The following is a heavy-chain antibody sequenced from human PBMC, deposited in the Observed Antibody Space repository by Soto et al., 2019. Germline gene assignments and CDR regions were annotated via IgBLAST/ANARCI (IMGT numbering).Heavy chain of an antibody. CDR3: ARVELRALAFDI. J-gene: IGHJ3*02. D-gene: IGHD3-10*01. V-gene: IGHV4-30-2*01. Sequence: TLSLTCAVSGGSISSGGYSWSWIRQPPGKGLEWIGYIYHSGSTYYNPSLKSRVTISVDRSKNQFSLKLSSVTAADTAVYYCARVELRALAFDIWGQGTMVTVSS. CDR1: GGSISSGGYS. CDR2: IYHSGST.